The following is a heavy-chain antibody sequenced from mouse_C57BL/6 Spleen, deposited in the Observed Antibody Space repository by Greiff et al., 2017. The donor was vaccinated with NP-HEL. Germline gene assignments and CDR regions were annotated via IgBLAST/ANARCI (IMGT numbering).Heavy chain of an antibody. D-gene: IGHD1-1*01. Sequence: VQLQQSGAELARPGASVKLSCKASGYTFTSYGISWVKQRPGQGLEWIGEIYPRSGNTYYNEKFKGKATLTADKSSSTAYMELRSLTSEDSAVYFCAREHGSRGYFDYWGQGTTLTVSS. V-gene: IGHV1-81*01. CDR2: IYPRSGNT. J-gene: IGHJ2*01. CDR1: GYTFTSYG. CDR3: AREHGSRGYFDY.